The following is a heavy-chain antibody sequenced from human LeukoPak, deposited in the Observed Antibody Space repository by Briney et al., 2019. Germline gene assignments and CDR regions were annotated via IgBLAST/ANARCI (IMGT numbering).Heavy chain of an antibody. D-gene: IGHD3-9*01. Sequence: MTSETLSLTCTVSGGSISSSSYYWGWIRQPPGKGLEWIGSIYYSGTTYYNPSLKSRVTISVDTTKNQFSLKLSSVTAADTAVYYCARGGRDYDVLTGYRFYDAFDIWGQGTMVTVSS. V-gene: IGHV4-39*07. CDR3: ARGGRDYDVLTGYRFYDAFDI. CDR1: GGSISSSSYY. J-gene: IGHJ3*02. CDR2: IYYSGTT.